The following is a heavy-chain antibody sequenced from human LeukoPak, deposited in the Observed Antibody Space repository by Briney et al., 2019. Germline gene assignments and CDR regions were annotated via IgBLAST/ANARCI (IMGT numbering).Heavy chain of an antibody. Sequence: GGSLRLSCAVSGFTFSSYSMNWVRQAPGKGLEWVSSISSSSSYIYYADSVKGRFTISRDNAKNSLYLQTNSLRAEDTAVYYCAREPSSYYDFWSGYYTNNWFDPWGQGTLVTVSS. CDR2: ISSSSSYI. D-gene: IGHD3-3*01. CDR1: GFTFSSYS. V-gene: IGHV3-21*01. CDR3: AREPSSYYDFWSGYYTNNWFDP. J-gene: IGHJ5*02.